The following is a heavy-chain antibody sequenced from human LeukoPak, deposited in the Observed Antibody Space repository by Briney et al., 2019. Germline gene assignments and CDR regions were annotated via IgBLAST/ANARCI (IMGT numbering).Heavy chain of an antibody. J-gene: IGHJ5*02. CDR2: TYYRSKWYN. Sequence: SQTLSLTCAISGDSVSSNSAAWNWIRQSPSRGLEWLGRTYYRSKWYNDYAVSVKSRITINPDTSKNQFSLQLNSVTPEDTAVYYSARELGCSGCSCYSRSQNWFDPWGQGTLVTVSS. CDR3: ARELGCSGCSCYSRSQNWFDP. D-gene: IGHD2-15*01. CDR1: GDSVSSNSAA. V-gene: IGHV6-1*01.